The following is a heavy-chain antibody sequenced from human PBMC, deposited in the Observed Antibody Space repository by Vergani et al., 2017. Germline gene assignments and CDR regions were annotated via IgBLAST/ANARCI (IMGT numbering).Heavy chain of an antibody. Sequence: QVQLVQSGAEVKKPGSSVKVSCKASGGTFSSYAISWVRQAPGQGLEWMGRIIPIRGIANYAQKFQGRVTITADKSTSTAYMELSSLRSEDTAVYYCARCITIFGVVMSNYYYYMDVWGKGTTVTVSS. CDR2: IIPIRGIA. V-gene: IGHV1-69*04. D-gene: IGHD3-3*01. CDR1: GGTFSSYA. J-gene: IGHJ6*03. CDR3: ARCITIFGVVMSNYYYYMDV.